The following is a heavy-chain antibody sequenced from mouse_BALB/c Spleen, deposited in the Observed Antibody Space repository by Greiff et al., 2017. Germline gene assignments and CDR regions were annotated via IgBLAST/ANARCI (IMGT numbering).Heavy chain of an antibody. CDR3: ARHDGITLYYAMDY. CDR1: GFTFSSYT. J-gene: IGHJ4*01. D-gene: IGHD2-4*01. CDR2: ISNGGGST. V-gene: IGHV5-12-2*01. Sequence: EVKLMESGGGLVQPGGSLKLSCAASGFTFSSYTMSWVRQTPEKRLEWVAYISNGGGSTYYPDTVKGRFTISRDNAKNTLYLQMSSLKSEDTAMYYCARHDGITLYYAMDYWGQGTSVTVSS.